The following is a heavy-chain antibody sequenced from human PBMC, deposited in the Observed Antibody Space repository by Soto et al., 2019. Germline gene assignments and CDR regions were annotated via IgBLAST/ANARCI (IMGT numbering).Heavy chain of an antibody. D-gene: IGHD5-12*01. V-gene: IGHV1-69*13. Sequence: SVKVSCNAPARTFSSYAIIWVRQAPGQGLDWMGGIIPIFGTANYAQKFQGRVTTTADESTSTAYMELSSLRSEDTAVYYCASIRDGYNYVLKSSYYGMDVWGQGTTVTVSS. J-gene: IGHJ6*02. CDR3: ASIRDGYNYVLKSSYYGMDV. CDR2: IIPIFGTA. CDR1: ARTFSSYA.